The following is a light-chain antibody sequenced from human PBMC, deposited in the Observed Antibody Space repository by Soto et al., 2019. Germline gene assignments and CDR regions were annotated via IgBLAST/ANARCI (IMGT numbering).Light chain of an antibody. CDR2: AAS. CDR3: LQHHSYPYT. J-gene: IGKJ2*01. CDR1: QGIGNN. Sequence: DIQMTQSPSSLSASVGDRVTITCRASQGIGNNLGWYQQKVGRAPKRLIYAASSLESGVPSRFSGSGSRTEFTLTISSLQPEDFATYYCLQHHSYPYTFGQGTKLEIK. V-gene: IGKV1-17*01.